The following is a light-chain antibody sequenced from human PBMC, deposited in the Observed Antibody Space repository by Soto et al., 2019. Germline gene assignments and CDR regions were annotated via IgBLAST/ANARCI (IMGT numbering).Light chain of an antibody. CDR2: GAS. Sequence: EIVLTQSPATLSLSPGERASLXWRTSQSVSSSALAWYQQKPGQAPRRLIFGASSRAAGIPDRFSGSGSGTDFTLAIGRLEPEDFAVYYCQQYGRSPWTFGQGTKVDIK. J-gene: IGKJ1*01. CDR1: QSVSSSA. CDR3: QQYGRSPWT. V-gene: IGKV3-20*01.